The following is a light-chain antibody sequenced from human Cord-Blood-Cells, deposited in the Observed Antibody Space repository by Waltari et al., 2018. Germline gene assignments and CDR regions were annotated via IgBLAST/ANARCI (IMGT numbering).Light chain of an antibody. Sequence: QSALTQPPSVSGSPGQSVTISCTGTSSDVGSYNRVSWYQQPPGTAPKLMFYEVSNRPSGVPDRFSGSKSGNTASLTISGLQAEDEADYYCSSYTSSSTYVVFGGGTKLTGL. V-gene: IGLV2-18*02. CDR3: SSYTSSSTYVV. CDR1: SSDVGSYNR. J-gene: IGLJ2*01. CDR2: EVS.